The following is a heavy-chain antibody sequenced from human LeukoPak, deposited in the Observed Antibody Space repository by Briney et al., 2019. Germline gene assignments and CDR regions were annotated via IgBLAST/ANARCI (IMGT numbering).Heavy chain of an antibody. CDR3: ARVATRRWFDP. J-gene: IGHJ5*02. CDR1: GGSFSGYY. CDR2: IYYSGST. D-gene: IGHD1-26*01. V-gene: IGHV4-30-4*01. Sequence: SETLSLTRAVYGGSFSGYYWSWIRQPPGKGLEWIGYIYYSGSTYYNPSLKSRVTISVDTSKNQFSLKLSSVTAADTAVYYCARVATRRWFDPWGQGTLVTVSS.